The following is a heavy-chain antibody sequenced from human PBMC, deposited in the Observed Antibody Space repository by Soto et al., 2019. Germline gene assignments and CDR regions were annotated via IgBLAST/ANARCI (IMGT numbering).Heavy chain of an antibody. CDR1: GCTFSTCT. D-gene: IGHD1-26*01. J-gene: IGHJ4*02. CDR3: VREDGIVGGNSAFDC. V-gene: IGHV3-21*01. Sequence: PWVTRRLSGASSGCTFSTCTMNWARQAPGQGLEWVSSINGRSNYMYFTDSVKRRSTISRDNAKNSLYLQMNLLRAEATALYYCVREDGIVGGNSAFDCWGLGAMVTVSS. CDR2: INGRSNYM.